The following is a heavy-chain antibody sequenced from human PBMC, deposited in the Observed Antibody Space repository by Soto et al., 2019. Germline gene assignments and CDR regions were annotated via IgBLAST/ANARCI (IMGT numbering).Heavy chain of an antibody. J-gene: IGHJ4*02. CDR1: GGSIRGSY. CDR2: IHISGDT. Sequence: QVQLQESGPELVKPSEALSLTCTVSGGSIRGSYWTWIRQPPGKGLEGSGYIHISGDTSYNPSLKSRLTISPDMSKNQFSLRLTSVTDADTAVYYCVRGSDLYREMFWGQGALVTVSS. V-gene: IGHV4-59*01. D-gene: IGHD6-19*01. CDR3: VRGSDLYREMF.